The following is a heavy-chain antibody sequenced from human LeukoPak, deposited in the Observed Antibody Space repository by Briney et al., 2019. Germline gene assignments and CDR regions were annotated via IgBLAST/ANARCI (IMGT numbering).Heavy chain of an antibody. J-gene: IGHJ4*02. D-gene: IGHD3-3*01. CDR2: ISGSGGSS. Sequence: GGSLRLSCAASRFTLSSYAMSWVRQAPGKGLEWVSTISGSGGSSYFADSVKGRFTISRDNSKNTLYLQMNSLRAEDTALYYCAKNYDFWSAYLNYWGQGTLVTVSS. CDR1: RFTLSSYA. CDR3: AKNYDFWSAYLNY. V-gene: IGHV3-23*01.